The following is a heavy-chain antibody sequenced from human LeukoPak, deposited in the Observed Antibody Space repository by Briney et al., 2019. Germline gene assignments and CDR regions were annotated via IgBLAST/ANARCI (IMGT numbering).Heavy chain of an antibody. V-gene: IGHV3-48*03. D-gene: IGHD3-10*01. CDR1: GFTFSIYE. Sequence: PGGSLRLSCAASGFTFSIYEMNWVRQAPGKGLEWVSYISSSCSTIYYADSVKGRFTISRDNAKNSLYMQMNSLSAEETAVHYCARNTYFYTSGSYHFDYWGQGTLVTVSS. J-gene: IGHJ4*02. CDR3: ARNTYFYTSGSYHFDY. CDR2: ISSSCSTI.